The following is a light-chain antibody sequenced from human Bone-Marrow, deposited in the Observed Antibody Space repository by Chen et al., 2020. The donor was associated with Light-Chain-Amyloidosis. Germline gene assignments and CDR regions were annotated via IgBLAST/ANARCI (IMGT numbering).Light chain of an antibody. CDR3: QVWDRSRDRPV. J-gene: IGLJ3*02. V-gene: IGLV3-21*02. CDR2: DDS. Sequence: SYVLTQPSSVSVAPGQTATIACGGNNIGSTSVHWYQPTPGQAPLLVVYDDSDRPSGIPERVSGANSGNTATPTIGRVEAGDEADYYCQVWDRSRDRPVFGGGTKLTVL. CDR1: NIGSTS.